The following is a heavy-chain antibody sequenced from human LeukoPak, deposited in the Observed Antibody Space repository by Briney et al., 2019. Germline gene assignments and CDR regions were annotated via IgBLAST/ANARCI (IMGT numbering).Heavy chain of an antibody. Sequence: GASVKVSCKASGYTFTDYYIHWVRQAPGQGLEWMGWINPNSGGTDYAQKFQGRVTMTRDTSISTAYMELSRLRSDDTAVYYCARDPKKTYYYGSGSPTDAFDIWGQGTMVTVSS. D-gene: IGHD3-10*01. CDR3: ARDPKKTYYYGSGSPTDAFDI. CDR2: INPNSGGT. CDR1: GYTFTDYY. V-gene: IGHV1-2*02. J-gene: IGHJ3*02.